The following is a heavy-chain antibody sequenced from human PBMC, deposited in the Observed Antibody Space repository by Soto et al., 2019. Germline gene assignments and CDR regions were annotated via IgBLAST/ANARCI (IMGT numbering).Heavy chain of an antibody. V-gene: IGHV3-33*01. CDR1: GFTFSSYG. J-gene: IGHJ6*02. D-gene: IGHD6-13*01. CDR3: ARDLGSSAAGILYYYYYGMDV. Sequence: GGSLRLSCAASGFTFSSYGMHWVRQAPGKGLEWVAVIWYDGSNKYYADSVKGRFTISRDNSKNTLYLQMNSLRAEDTAVYYCARDLGSSAAGILYYYYYGMDVWGQGTTVTVSS. CDR2: IWYDGSNK.